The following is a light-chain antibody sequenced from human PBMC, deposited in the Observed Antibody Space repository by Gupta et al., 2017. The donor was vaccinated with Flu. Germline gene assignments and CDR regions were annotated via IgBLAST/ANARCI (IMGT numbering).Light chain of an antibody. V-gene: IGLV2-23*01. CDR1: SSDVGTYNL. J-gene: IGLJ2*01. CDR3: CAYAGSSTSV. Sequence: SITISGTGISSDVGTYNLVSWYQQHPGKAPKLMIYEGSKRPSGVSHRFSGSKSGDTASLTISGLQADDEADYYCCAYAGSSTSVFGGGTKLTVL. CDR2: EGS.